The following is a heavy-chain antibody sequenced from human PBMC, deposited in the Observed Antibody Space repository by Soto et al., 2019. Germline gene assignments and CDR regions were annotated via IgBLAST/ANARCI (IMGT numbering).Heavy chain of an antibody. CDR1: GGTFSSHA. J-gene: IGHJ6*02. V-gene: IGHV1-69*13. D-gene: IGHD6-13*01. CDR3: ARDTLRFRIAAAGIFYYGMDV. CDR2: IIPIFGTA. Sequence: GASVKVSCKASGGTFSSHAISWVRQAPGQGLEWMGGIIPIFGTANYAQKFQGRVTITADESTSTAYMELSSLRSEDTAVYYCARDTLRFRIAAAGIFYYGMDVWGQGTTVTVSS.